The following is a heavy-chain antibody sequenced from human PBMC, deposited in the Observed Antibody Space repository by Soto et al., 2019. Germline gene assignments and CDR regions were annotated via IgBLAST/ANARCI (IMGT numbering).Heavy chain of an antibody. CDR1: GFTFSSYG. CDR2: ISYDGSNK. V-gene: IGHV3-30*18. D-gene: IGHD2-8*01. CDR3: AKGGLIGDQNWFDP. J-gene: IGHJ5*02. Sequence: GGSLRLSCAASGFTFSSYGMHWVRQAPGKGLEWVAVISYDGSNKYYADSVKGRFTISRDNSKNTLYLQMNSLRAEDTAVYYCAKGGLIGDQNWFDPWGQGTLVTVSS.